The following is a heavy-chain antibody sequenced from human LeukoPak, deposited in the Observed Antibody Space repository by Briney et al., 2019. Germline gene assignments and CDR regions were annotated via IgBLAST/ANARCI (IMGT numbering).Heavy chain of an antibody. CDR1: GFTFSSYG. V-gene: IGHV3-30*18. CDR2: ISYDGSNK. J-gene: IGHJ4*02. D-gene: IGHD3-9*01. CDR3: AKGRRYLDWDYFDY. Sequence: GGSLRLSCAASGFTFSSYGMHWVRQAPGKGLEWVAVISYDGSNKYYADSVKGRFTISRDNSKNTLYLQMNSLRAEDTAVYYCAKGRRYLDWDYFDYWGQGTLVTVSS.